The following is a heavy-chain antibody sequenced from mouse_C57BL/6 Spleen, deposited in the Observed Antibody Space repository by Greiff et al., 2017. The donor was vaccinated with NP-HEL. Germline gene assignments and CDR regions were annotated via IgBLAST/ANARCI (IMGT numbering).Heavy chain of an antibody. V-gene: IGHV1-82*01. CDR3: ARHYYGSSHYFDY. J-gene: IGHJ2*01. Sequence: VQLVESGPELVKPGASVKISCKASGYAFSSSWMNWVKQRPGKGLEWIGRIYPGDGDTNYNGKFKGKATLTADKSSSTAYMQLSSLTSEDSAVYFCARHYYGSSHYFDYWGQGTTLTVSS. CDR1: GYAFSSSW. CDR2: IYPGDGDT. D-gene: IGHD1-1*01.